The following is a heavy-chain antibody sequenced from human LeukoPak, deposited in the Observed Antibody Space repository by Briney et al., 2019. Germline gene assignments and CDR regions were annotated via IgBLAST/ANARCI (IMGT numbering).Heavy chain of an antibody. J-gene: IGHJ5*02. D-gene: IGHD2-8*01. CDR3: ARSPGGVNNWFDP. CDR2: IYYSGST. CDR1: GGSISSSHYY. V-gene: IGHV4-39*07. Sequence: SETLSLTCTVSGGSISSSHYYWGWIRQPPGKGLEWIGSIYYSGSTYYNPSLKSRFTISVDTSKNQFSLKLSSVTAADTAVYYCARSPGGVNNWFDPWGQGTLVTVSS.